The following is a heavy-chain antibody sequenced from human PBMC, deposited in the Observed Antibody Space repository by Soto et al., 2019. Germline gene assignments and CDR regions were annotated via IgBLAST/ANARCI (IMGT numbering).Heavy chain of an antibody. CDR3: ARAGCCSGGSCYPRACFDY. D-gene: IGHD2-15*01. V-gene: IGHV4-30-4*01. CDR2: IYYSGST. Sequence: QVQLQESGPGLVKPSQTLSLTCTVSGGSISSGDYYWSWIRQPPGKGLVWIGYIYYSGSTYYNPSLKSRVTISVDTSKNQFSMKLSSVTAADTAVYYCARAGCCSGGSCYPRACFDYWGQGTLVTVSS. CDR1: GGSISSGDYY. J-gene: IGHJ4*02.